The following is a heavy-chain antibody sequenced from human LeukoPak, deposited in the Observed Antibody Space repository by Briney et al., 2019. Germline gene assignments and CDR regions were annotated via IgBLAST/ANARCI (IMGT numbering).Heavy chain of an antibody. V-gene: IGHV1-2*02. Sequence: ASVKVSCKASGYTLSGYYMHWVRQAPGQGLEWMGWINPNTGGTNYAQKFQGRVTMTRDTSISTVYMDLSSLRSDDTAVYYCAKVINNWNFGYYFDYWGQGALVTVSS. CDR3: AKVINNWNFGYYFDY. D-gene: IGHD1-7*01. CDR2: INPNTGGT. J-gene: IGHJ4*02. CDR1: GYTLSGYY.